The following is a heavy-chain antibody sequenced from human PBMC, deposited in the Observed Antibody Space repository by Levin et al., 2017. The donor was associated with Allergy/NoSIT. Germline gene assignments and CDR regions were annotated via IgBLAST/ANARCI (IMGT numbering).Heavy chain of an antibody. Sequence: GKSLKISCAASGFTFSDYWMHWVRQAPGKGLVWVSRINTGGTSTTYADSVKGRFTISRDDAKNTLYLEMNSLRAEDTAVYYCARGRYYFGSGNVFDYWGQGALVTVSS. V-gene: IGHV3-74*03. CDR1: GFTFSDYW. CDR2: INTGGTST. D-gene: IGHD3-10*01. CDR3: ARGRYYFGSGNVFDY. J-gene: IGHJ4*02.